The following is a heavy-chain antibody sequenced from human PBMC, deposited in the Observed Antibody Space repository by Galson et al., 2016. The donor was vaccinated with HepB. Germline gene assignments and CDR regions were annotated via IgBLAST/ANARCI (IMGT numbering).Heavy chain of an antibody. D-gene: IGHD5-12*01. V-gene: IGHV1-46*01. CDR3: ARGWLSQLDY. CDR1: GYTFTSYY. J-gene: IGHJ4*02. CDR2: INPTGGST. Sequence: SVKVSCKASGYTFTSYYIHWVRQAPGQGLEWMGIINPTGGSTNYAQKFQGRVTMTRDTSTSTVYMELSSLRSDDTAVYYCARGWLSQLDYWGQGTLVTVSS.